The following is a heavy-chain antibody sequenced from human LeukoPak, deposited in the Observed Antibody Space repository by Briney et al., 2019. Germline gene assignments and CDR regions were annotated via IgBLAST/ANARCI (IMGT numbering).Heavy chain of an antibody. CDR1: GFTFGDYA. V-gene: IGHV3-49*04. CDR3: TRYLYDSSGYYFGY. CDR2: IRSKAYGGTT. D-gene: IGHD3-22*01. Sequence: LSGGSLRLSCTASGFTFGDYAMSWVRQAPGKGLEWVGFIRSKAYGGTTEYAASVKGRFTISRDDSKSIAYLQMNSLKTEDTAVYYCTRYLYDSSGYYFGYWGQGTLLTVSS. J-gene: IGHJ4*02.